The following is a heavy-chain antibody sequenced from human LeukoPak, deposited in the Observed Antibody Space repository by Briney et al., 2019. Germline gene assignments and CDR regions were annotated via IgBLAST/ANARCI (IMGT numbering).Heavy chain of an antibody. CDR1: GDTLSDLS. D-gene: IGHD6-13*01. J-gene: IGHJ4*02. CDR3: AMGVDRSSWYLFDY. CDR2: FDPEDGET. V-gene: IGHV1-24*01. Sequence: SVKVSCKLSGDTLSDLSIHWVRQAPGKGLEWMGGFDPEDGETVYAQKFQGRVTVTEDTSTDTAYMEVTNLRSDDTAVYYCAMGVDRSSWYLFDYWGRGALVTVSS.